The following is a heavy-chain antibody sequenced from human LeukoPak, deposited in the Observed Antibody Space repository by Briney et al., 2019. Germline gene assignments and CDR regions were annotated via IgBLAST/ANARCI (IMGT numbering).Heavy chain of an antibody. D-gene: IGHD6-19*01. CDR1: GFTFSSYA. V-gene: IGHV1-69*01. CDR2: IIPIFGTA. J-gene: IGHJ4*02. Sequence: GGSLRLSCAASGFTFSSYAISWVRQAPGQGLEWMGGIIPIFGTANYAQKFQGRVTITADESTSTAYMELSSLRSEDTAVYYCASYGYSSGWYDVSDYWGQGTLVTVSS. CDR3: ASYGYSSGWYDVSDY.